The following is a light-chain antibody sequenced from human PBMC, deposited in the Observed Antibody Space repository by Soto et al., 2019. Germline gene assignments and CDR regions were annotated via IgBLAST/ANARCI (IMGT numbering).Light chain of an antibody. CDR2: EVA. V-gene: IGLV2-14*01. CDR3: AAWDDSLIGVI. CDR1: TSDIGGYNF. Sequence: QSALTQPASVSGSPGQSITISCTGTTSDIGGYNFVSWYQQSPGKAPKLIIYEVANRPSGISDRFSGSKSGNTASLTISGLQAEDEADYYCAAWDDSLIGVIFGGGTKVTVL. J-gene: IGLJ2*01.